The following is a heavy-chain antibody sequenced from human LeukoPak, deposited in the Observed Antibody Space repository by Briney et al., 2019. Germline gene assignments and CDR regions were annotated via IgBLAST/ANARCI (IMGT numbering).Heavy chain of an antibody. J-gene: IGHJ5*02. CDR3: ARHPILRWQGGFDP. V-gene: IGHV4-39*01. CDR2: IYYSGST. CDR1: GGSISSSSYY. Sequence: PSETLSLPCTVSGGSISSSSYYCGWIRQPPGKGLVWIGSIYYSGSTYYNPSLKSRVTISVDTSKNQFSLKLSSVTAGDTAVYYCARHPILRWQGGFDPWGQGTLVTVSS. D-gene: IGHD4-23*01.